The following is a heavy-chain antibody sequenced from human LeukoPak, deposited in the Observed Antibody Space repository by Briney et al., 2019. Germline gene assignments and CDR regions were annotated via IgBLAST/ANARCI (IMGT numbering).Heavy chain of an antibody. Sequence: GGSLRLSCAASGFTFSSYAMSWVRQAPGKGLEWVSAISGSGGGATHYADSVKGRFTISRDNAKNSLYLQMNSLRDEDTALYSCAKTHGNGWYFDYWGQGNLVTVAS. CDR1: GFTFSSYA. D-gene: IGHD6-19*01. CDR2: ISGSGGGAT. CDR3: AKTHGNGWYFDY. J-gene: IGHJ4*02. V-gene: IGHV3-23*01.